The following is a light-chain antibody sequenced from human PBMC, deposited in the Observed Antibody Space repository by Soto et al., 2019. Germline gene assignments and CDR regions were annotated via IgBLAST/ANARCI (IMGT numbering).Light chain of an antibody. V-gene: IGKV1-5*01. CDR1: QSINNW. CDR3: QQLHSYPIT. CDR2: DAS. J-gene: IGKJ5*01. Sequence: DIQMTQSPSTLSASVGDRVTITCRASQSINNWLAWYQQKPGKAPKFLIYDASNLESGVPSRFSGSASGTEFTLTISSLQTEDFATYFCQQLHSYPITFGQGTRLEIK.